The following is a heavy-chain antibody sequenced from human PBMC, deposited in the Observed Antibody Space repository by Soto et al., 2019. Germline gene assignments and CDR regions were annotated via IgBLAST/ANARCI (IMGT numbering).Heavy chain of an antibody. CDR1: TDSMDGFY. CDR3: ARDATLRH. Sequence: PSETLSLTCTVSTDSMDGFYWNWIRQPPGKGLEWIGYVDCTGNTNYNPSLRSRVSISIDTSKNQFSLQLSSVIAADTAIYYCARDATLRHWGHGTLVTVSS. CDR2: VDCTGNT. J-gene: IGHJ4*01. D-gene: IGHD2-15*01. V-gene: IGHV4-59*01.